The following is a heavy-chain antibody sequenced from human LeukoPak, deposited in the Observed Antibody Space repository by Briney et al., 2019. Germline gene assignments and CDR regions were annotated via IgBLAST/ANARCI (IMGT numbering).Heavy chain of an antibody. Sequence: GASVKVSCKASGGTFISYAISWVRQAPGQGLEWMGRIIPILGIANYAQKLQRRVTMTTDTSTSTAYMELRSLRSDDTAVYYCARDMNYDSSGYWQRYYYYGMDVWGQGTTVTVSS. J-gene: IGHJ6*02. V-gene: IGHV1-69*04. CDR2: IIPILGIA. D-gene: IGHD3-22*01. CDR1: GGTFISYA. CDR3: ARDMNYDSSGYWQRYYYYGMDV.